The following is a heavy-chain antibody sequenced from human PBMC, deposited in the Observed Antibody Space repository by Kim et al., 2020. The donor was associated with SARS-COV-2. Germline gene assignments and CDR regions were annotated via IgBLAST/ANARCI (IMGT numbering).Heavy chain of an antibody. CDR2: ISHDGSDK. D-gene: IGHD2-15*01. Sequence: GGSLRLSCAASGFKFSNYGMHWVRQAPGKGLEWVAAISHDGSDKYYADSVKGRFTMSRDNSKNTLYLHMNSRRAEDRAVYYCARVVSEEYSPSYYYYGLDVGGHGTTVSVSS. CDR1: GFKFSNYG. J-gene: IGHJ6*02. CDR3: ARVVSEEYSPSYYYYGLDV. V-gene: IGHV3-30*12.